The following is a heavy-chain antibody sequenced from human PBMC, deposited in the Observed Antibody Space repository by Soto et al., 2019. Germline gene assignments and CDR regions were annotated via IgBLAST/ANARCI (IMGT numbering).Heavy chain of an antibody. V-gene: IGHV1-8*01. CDR1: GYSFVSYD. D-gene: IGHD2-2*01. CDR3: ARRTIAHWYFDL. Sequence: QVHLEQSGAEVKSPGASVKVSCKASGYSFVSYDINWVRQAAGQGLEWMGWMNGDRDNTGCAQKFQGRLTMTKYTSRDTAYMELSGLSSEDTAVYYCARRTIAHWYFDLWGRGTLVTVSS. CDR2: MNGDRDNT. J-gene: IGHJ2*01.